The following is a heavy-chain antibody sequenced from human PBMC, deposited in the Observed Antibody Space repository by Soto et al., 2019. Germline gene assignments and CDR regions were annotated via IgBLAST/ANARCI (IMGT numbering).Heavy chain of an antibody. CDR3: ARGRGDYDGSETLSRHYYGMDV. V-gene: IGHV1-8*01. CDR2: MNPNSGNT. D-gene: IGHD3-10*01. J-gene: IGHJ6*02. CDR1: GYTFTSYD. Sequence: QVQLVQSGAEVKKPGASVKVSCKASGYTFTSYDINWVRQATGQGLEWMGWMNPNSGNTGYAQKFQGRVTMTRNTSISTAFMELSSLSADDTAVYYCARGRGDYDGSETLSRHYYGMDVWGQENTVAVS.